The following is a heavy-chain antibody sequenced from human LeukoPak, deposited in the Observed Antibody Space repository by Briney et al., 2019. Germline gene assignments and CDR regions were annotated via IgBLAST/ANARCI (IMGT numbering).Heavy chain of an antibody. J-gene: IGHJ3*02. CDR1: GGSISSYY. CDR3: ARDPTMIGLGDAFDI. D-gene: IGHD3-22*01. Sequence: PSETLSLTCTVSGGSISSYYWSWIRQPPGKGLEWIVYIYYSGSTNYNPPLKTRVTISVDTSKNQFSLKLSSVTAADTAVYYCARDPTMIGLGDAFDIWGQGTMVTVSS. CDR2: IYYSGST. V-gene: IGHV4-59*01.